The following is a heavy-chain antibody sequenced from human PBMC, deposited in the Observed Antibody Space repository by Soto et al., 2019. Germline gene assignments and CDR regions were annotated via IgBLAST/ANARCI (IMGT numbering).Heavy chain of an antibody. CDR1: GFTFSSYS. D-gene: IGHD6-19*01. V-gene: IGHV3-21*01. J-gene: IGHJ2*01. CDR3: ARDQVAGTRYFDL. CDR2: ISSSSSYI. Sequence: EVQLVESGGGLVKPGGSLRLSCAASGFTFSSYSMNWVRQAPGKGLEWVSSISSSSSYIYYADSVKGRFTISRDNAKNSLYLQMNSLRAEDTAVYYCARDQVAGTRYFDLWCRGTLVTLSS.